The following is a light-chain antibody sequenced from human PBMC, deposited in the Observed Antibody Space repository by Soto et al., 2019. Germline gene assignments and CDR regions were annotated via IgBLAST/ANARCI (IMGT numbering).Light chain of an antibody. J-gene: IGLJ1*01. CDR2: DVS. CDR1: SSDVGGYNY. Sequence: QSVLTHPASVSGSAGQSVTISRTGASSDVGGYNYVSWYQQHPGKAPKLMIYDVSKRPSGVPDRFSGSKSGNTASLTISGLQAEDEADYYCCSYAGSYTSYVFGTGTKVTVL. V-gene: IGLV2-11*01. CDR3: CSYAGSYTSYV.